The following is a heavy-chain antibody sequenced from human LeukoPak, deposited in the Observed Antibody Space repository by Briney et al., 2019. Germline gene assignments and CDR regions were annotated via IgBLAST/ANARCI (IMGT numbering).Heavy chain of an antibody. CDR3: ARDQRSWFDP. J-gene: IGHJ5*02. Sequence: SVKVSCKASEGTFSSYAISWVRQAPGQGLEWMGGIIPIFGTANYAQKFQGRVTITTDESTSTAYMELSSLRSEDTAVYYCARDQRSWFDPWGQGTLVTVSS. CDR1: EGTFSSYA. V-gene: IGHV1-69*05. CDR2: IIPIFGTA.